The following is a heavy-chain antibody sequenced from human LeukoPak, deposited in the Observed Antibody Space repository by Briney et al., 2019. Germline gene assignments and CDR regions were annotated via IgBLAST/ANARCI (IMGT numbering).Heavy chain of an antibody. CDR3: AKDLSLLWFGELLLGNY. Sequence: GGSLRLSCAASGFTFSSYAMSWVRQAPGKGLEWASAISGSGGSTYYADSVKGRFTISRDNSKNTLYLQMNSLRAEDTAVYYCAKDLSLLWFGELLLGNYWGQGTLVTVSS. CDR1: GFTFSSYA. D-gene: IGHD3-10*01. CDR2: ISGSGGST. J-gene: IGHJ4*02. V-gene: IGHV3-23*01.